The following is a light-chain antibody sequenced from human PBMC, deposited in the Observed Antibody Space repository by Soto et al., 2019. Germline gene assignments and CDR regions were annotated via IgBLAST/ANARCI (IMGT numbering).Light chain of an antibody. CDR3: AAWHDSLNGVL. J-gene: IGLJ2*01. CDR2: EVS. V-gene: IGLV2-8*01. CDR1: SSGVGGYTF. Sequence: QSALTQPPSASESPGQSVTISCTGASSGVGGYTFVSWYQQFPGRAPKLLLYEVSKRPSGVPDRFSGSNSGNTAYLTVSGLQPDDEADYYCAAWHDSLNGVLFGGGTKLTVL.